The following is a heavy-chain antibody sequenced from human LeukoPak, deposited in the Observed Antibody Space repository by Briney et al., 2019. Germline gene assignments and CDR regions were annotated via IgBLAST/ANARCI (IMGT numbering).Heavy chain of an antibody. CDR2: LWYDGVIQ. Sequence: GRSLRLSCVVSGFSFSTYGMHWVRQAPGKELEWVALLWYDGVIQYYPDSVKGRFTISRDSSTNTVYLQMDSPRVEDTAVYYCARDLGHCSTGACYSTYLDYWGQGTLVTVSS. D-gene: IGHD2-15*01. CDR3: ARDLGHCSTGACYSTYLDY. V-gene: IGHV3-33*01. CDR1: GFSFSTYG. J-gene: IGHJ4*02.